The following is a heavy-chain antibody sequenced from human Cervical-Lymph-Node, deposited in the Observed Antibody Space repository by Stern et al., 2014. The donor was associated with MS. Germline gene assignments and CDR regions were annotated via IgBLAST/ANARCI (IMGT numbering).Heavy chain of an antibody. CDR3: ARHRPGIAVAGTDWFDP. CDR1: GYSFTSYW. V-gene: IGHV5-51*01. D-gene: IGHD6-19*01. CDR2: IYPGDSDT. Sequence: EVQLVESGAEVKKPGESLKISCKGSGYSFTSYWIGWVRQMPGKGLAWMGIIYPGDSDTRYSPSFQGQVTISADKSISTAYLQWSSLKASDTAMYYCARHRPGIAVAGTDWFDPWGQGTLVTVSS. J-gene: IGHJ5*02.